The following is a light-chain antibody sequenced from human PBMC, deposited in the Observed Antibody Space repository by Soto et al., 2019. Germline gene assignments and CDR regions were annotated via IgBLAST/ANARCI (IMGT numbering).Light chain of an antibody. Sequence: DIQMTQSPSTLSASVVDRVTITCRASRSISSWLAWYQQKPGKAPKFLISDASSLESGVPSRFSGSASGTEFTLSISSLQPDDFATYYCQQYNGYPLTFGGGTKVEIK. CDR3: QQYNGYPLT. V-gene: IGKV1-5*01. CDR1: RSISSW. J-gene: IGKJ4*01. CDR2: DAS.